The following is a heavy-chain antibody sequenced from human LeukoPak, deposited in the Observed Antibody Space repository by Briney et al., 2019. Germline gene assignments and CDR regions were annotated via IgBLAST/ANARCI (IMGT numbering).Heavy chain of an antibody. Sequence: GGSMRLSCVGSGFMFEDYGLNWVRQVPGKGPEWVSGISWNGVSTGYADSVKGRVTVSRDNAKNSLYLQMNSLRDEDTAVYYCASYRFVWGQGTLVTVSS. CDR1: GFMFEDYG. CDR3: ASYRFV. V-gene: IGHV3-20*04. D-gene: IGHD3-16*02. J-gene: IGHJ4*02. CDR2: ISWNGVST.